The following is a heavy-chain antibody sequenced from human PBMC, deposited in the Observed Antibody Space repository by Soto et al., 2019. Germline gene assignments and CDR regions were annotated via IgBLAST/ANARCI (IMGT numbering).Heavy chain of an antibody. CDR2: RYYSGSA. D-gene: IGHD2-15*01. Sequence: QVQLQESGPRLVKPSETLSLTCTVSGCSISGHYWCWVRHPPGKVLEWIGYRYYSGSAKYIPSLMRRVTISVDTSKHQFSLRLSSVTAADTAVYYCARLSVADWFDPWGQGIQVTVSS. V-gene: IGHV4-59*11. J-gene: IGHJ5*02. CDR3: ARLSVADWFDP. CDR1: GCSISGHY.